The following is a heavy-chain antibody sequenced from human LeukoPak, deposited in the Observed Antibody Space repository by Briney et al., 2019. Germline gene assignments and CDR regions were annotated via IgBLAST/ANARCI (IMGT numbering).Heavy chain of an antibody. V-gene: IGHV4-59*01. CDR1: GGSISSYY. CDR3: ARASLLWFGELTS. CDR2: IYYIGST. D-gene: IGHD3-10*01. Sequence: SETLSLTCTVSGGSISSYYWSWIRQPPGKGLEWIGYIYYIGSTNYNPSLKSRVTISVDTSKNKFSLNLSSVTAADTAVYYCARASLLWFGELTSWGQGTLVTVSS. J-gene: IGHJ4*02.